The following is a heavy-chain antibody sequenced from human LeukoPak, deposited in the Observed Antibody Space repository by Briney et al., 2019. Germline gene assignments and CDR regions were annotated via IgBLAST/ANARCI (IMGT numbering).Heavy chain of an antibody. J-gene: IGHJ4*02. V-gene: IGHV3-7*01. CDR2: IKKDGSEK. CDR3: ARVTFHYDSSGYYFDY. D-gene: IGHD3-22*01. CDR1: GFTFNNYW. Sequence: GGSLRLSCAASGFTFNNYWMSWVRQAPGKGLEWVANIKKDGSEKKYVDSVKGRFTISRDNSKNTLYLQMNSLRAEDTAVYYCARVTFHYDSSGYYFDYWGQGTLVTVSS.